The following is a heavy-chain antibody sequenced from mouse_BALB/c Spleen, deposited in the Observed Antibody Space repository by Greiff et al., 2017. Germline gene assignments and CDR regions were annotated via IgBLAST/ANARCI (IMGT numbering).Heavy chain of an antibody. D-gene: IGHD6-1*01. CDR2: IDPFNGGT. V-gene: IGHV1S135*01. J-gene: IGHJ1*01. Sequence: VQLQQSGPELMKPGASVKISCKASGYSFTSYYMHWVKQSHGKSLEWIGYIDPFNGGTSYNQKFKGKATLTVDKSSSTAYMHLSSLTSEDSAVYYCARKGNSGYFDVWGAGTTVTVSS. CDR1: GYSFTSYY. CDR3: ARKGNSGYFDV.